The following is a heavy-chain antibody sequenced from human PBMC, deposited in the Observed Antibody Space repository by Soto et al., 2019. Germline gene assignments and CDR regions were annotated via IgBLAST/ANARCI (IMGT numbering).Heavy chain of an antibody. CDR2: IYYSGSS. V-gene: IGHV4-61*01. Sequence: SETLSLTCTVSGGSVSSDYYCWSWIRQPPGKGLEWIGYIYYSGSSNYNPSLKSRVTISVDTSKNQFSLKLRSVTAADTAVYYCARVLQNDGGLLSDYSYGMDVWGQGTPVTVYS. D-gene: IGHD3-10*01. CDR1: GGSVSSDYYC. CDR3: ARVLQNDGGLLSDYSYGMDV. J-gene: IGHJ6*02.